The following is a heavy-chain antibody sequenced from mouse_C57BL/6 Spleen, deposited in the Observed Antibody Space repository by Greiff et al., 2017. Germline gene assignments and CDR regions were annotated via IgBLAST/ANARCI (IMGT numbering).Heavy chain of an antibody. CDR2: IWRGGST. D-gene: IGHD1-1*01. J-gene: IGHJ1*03. Sequence: QVQLQQSGPGLVQPSQSLSITCTVSGFSLTSYGVHWVRQSPGKGLEWLGVIWRGGSTDYNAAFMSRLSITKDNSKSQVFFKMNSLQADDTAIYXCAKNWGGSSYWYFDVWGTGTTVTVSS. CDR3: AKNWGGSSYWYFDV. V-gene: IGHV2-5*01. CDR1: GFSLTSYG.